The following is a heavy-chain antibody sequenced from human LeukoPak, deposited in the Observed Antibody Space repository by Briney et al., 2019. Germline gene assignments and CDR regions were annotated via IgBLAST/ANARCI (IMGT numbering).Heavy chain of an antibody. Sequence: GGSLRLSCAASGFTFSSYSMNWVRQAPGKGLEWVSSISSSSSYIYYADSVKGRFTISRDNAKNSLYLQMNSLRAEDTAVYHCARDPGAVAGNWGQGTLVTVSS. V-gene: IGHV3-21*01. D-gene: IGHD6-19*01. CDR1: GFTFSSYS. J-gene: IGHJ4*02. CDR3: ARDPGAVAGN. CDR2: ISSSSSYI.